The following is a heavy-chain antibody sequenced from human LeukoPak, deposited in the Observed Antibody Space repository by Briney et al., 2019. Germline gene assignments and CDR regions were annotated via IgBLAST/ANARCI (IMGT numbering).Heavy chain of an antibody. D-gene: IGHD3-10*01. CDR3: AKDADYYYGSGNSMDV. CDR2: IRYDGSNK. V-gene: IGHV3-30*02. Sequence: GGSLRLSCAASGFTFSSYGMHWVRQAPGKGLEWVAFIRYDGSNKYYADSVKGRFTISRDNSKNTLYLQMNSLRAEDTAVYYCAKDADYYYGSGNSMDVWGKGTTVTVSS. J-gene: IGHJ6*03. CDR1: GFTFSSYG.